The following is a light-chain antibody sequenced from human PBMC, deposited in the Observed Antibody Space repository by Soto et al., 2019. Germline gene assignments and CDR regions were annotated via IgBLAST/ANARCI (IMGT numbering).Light chain of an antibody. CDR3: ATWDDSLNGWV. J-gene: IGLJ3*02. V-gene: IGLV1-44*01. Sequence: QSVLTQPPSASGTPGQRVTISCSGSSSNIGGNTVNWYQQLPGTAPKLLMFANKERPSEVPDRFSASKSGTSASLAINGLQSEDEADYYCATWDDSLNGWVFGGGTKVTVL. CDR1: SSNIGGNT. CDR2: ANK.